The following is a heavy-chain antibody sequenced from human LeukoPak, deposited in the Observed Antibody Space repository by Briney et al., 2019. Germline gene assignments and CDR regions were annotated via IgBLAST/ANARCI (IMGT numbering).Heavy chain of an antibody. CDR1: GGSISSGAYY. J-gene: IGHJ6*04. CDR3: ASTEAASYYYGMDV. V-gene: IGHV4-30-4*01. D-gene: IGHD6-13*01. CDR2: IYYSGST. Sequence: SETLSLTCTVSGGSISSGAYYWSWIRQPPGKGLEWIGCIYYSGSTYYNPSLKSRVTISVDTSKNQFSLKLSSVTAADTAVYYCASTEAASYYYGMDVWGKGTTVTVSS.